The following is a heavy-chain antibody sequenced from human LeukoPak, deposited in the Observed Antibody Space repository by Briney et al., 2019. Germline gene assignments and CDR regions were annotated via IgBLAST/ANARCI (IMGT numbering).Heavy chain of an antibody. CDR2: INPNSGGT. Sequence: GASVKLSGKASGYMVIGYYIHWVRQAPGHGLEWRGWINPNSGGTNYAQKFPGRLTMTRAPSTNTAYKEVISLVSDDTTAGYSSKDWSITTSRGGFDMWGQGTKVTVSS. CDR1: GYMVIGYY. J-gene: IGHJ3*02. CDR3: SKDWSITTSRGGFDM. D-gene: IGHD3-22*01. V-gene: IGHV1-2*02.